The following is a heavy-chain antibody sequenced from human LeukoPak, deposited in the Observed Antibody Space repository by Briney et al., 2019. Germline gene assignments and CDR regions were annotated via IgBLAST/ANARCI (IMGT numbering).Heavy chain of an antibody. V-gene: IGHV3-7*04. CDR3: ATDYDGVRDHW. CDR2: IKEVGREK. J-gene: IGHJ4*02. CDR1: GFSFSNYW. D-gene: IGHD2-8*01. Sequence: PGGSLRLSCEASGFSFSNYWMSWVRQAAGKGREWLANIKEVGREKYYADSVKGRFTISRDNAKNSLYLQMLYLSAEDSAVYCCATDYDGVRDHWWGQGTLVTVSS.